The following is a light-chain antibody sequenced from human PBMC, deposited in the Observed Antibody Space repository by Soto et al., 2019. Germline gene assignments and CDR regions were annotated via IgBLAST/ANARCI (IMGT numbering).Light chain of an antibody. CDR2: DAS. J-gene: IGKJ5*01. CDR3: QGGNP. Sequence: EIVLTQSPATLSLSPGERATLSCRASQSVSSNLAWYQQKPGQAPRLLIYDASNRATGIPARFSGSGSGTEFILTTSSLKPEDFAVYYGQGGNPFGKGTRREI. V-gene: IGKV3-11*01. CDR1: QSVSSN.